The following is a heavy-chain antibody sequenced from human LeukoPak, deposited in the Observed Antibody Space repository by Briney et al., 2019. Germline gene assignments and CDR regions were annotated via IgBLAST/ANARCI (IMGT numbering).Heavy chain of an antibody. CDR1: GFTVSSNY. CDR2: IYSGGST. D-gene: IGHD5-12*01. Sequence: GGSLRLSCAASGFTVSSNYMSWVRQAPGKGLEWVSVIYSGGSTYYADSVKGRFTISRDNSKNTLYLQMNSLRADDTAVYYCARGQVVATIPFDYWGQGTLDTVSS. V-gene: IGHV3-53*01. CDR3: ARGQVVATIPFDY. J-gene: IGHJ4*02.